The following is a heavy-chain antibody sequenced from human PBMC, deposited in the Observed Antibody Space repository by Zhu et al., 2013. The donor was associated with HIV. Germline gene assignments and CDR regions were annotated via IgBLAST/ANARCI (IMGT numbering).Heavy chain of an antibody. V-gene: IGHV1-2*02. J-gene: IGHJ3*01. CDR3: ARDHTVSWAYDV. CDR1: GYTFTAYY. D-gene: IGHD4-4*01. Sequence: QVQLVQSGAEVKKPGASVKVSCKASGYTFTAYYLHWVRQAPGRGLEWMGWINPNSGGTITAQKFQGRVTMSRDTSISTAYLELSRLKSDDTAVYYCARDHTVSWAYDVWGQGTMVTVSS. CDR2: INPNSGGT.